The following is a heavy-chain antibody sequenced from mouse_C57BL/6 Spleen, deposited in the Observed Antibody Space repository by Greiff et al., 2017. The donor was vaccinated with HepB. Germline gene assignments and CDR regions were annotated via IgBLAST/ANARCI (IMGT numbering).Heavy chain of an antibody. J-gene: IGHJ2*01. Sequence: QVQLQQSGAELVKPGASVKVSCKASGYTFTSYWMHWVKQRPGQGLEWIGRIHPSDSDTNYNQKFKGKATLTVDKSSSTAYMQLSRLTSEDSAVYYCAIGGSSGPRFYCFDYWGQGTTLTVSS. CDR1: GYTFTSYW. V-gene: IGHV1-74*01. CDR3: AIGGSSGPRFYCFDY. D-gene: IGHD3-2*02. CDR2: IHPSDSDT.